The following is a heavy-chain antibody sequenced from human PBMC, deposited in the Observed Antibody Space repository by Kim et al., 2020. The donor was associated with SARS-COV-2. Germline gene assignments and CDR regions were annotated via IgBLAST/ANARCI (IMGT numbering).Heavy chain of an antibody. Sequence: ASVKVSCKASGYTFTSYGISWVRQAPGQGLEWMGWISAYNGNTNYAQKLQGRVTMTTDTSTSTAYMELRSLRSDDTAVYYCARDFYSPPPPYGFDYWGQGTLVTVSS. J-gene: IGHJ4*02. CDR3: ARDFYSPPPPYGFDY. CDR1: GYTFTSYG. CDR2: ISAYNGNT. D-gene: IGHD4-17*01. V-gene: IGHV1-18*01.